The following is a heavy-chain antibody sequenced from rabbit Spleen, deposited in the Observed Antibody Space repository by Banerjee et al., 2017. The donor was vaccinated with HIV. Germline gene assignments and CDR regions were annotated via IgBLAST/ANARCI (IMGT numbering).Heavy chain of an antibody. CDR2: IDPIFGTT. CDR3: ARRYPGYGYAACYFNL. J-gene: IGHJ4*01. Sequence: QEQLVESRGGLVTPGGSLKLSCKASGFTISSNYWMNWVRQAPGKGLEWIGYIDPIFGTTSYASWVNGRFTISSDNAQNTVDLQMNSLTAADTATYFCARRYPGYGYAACYFNLWARGPWSPS. D-gene: IGHD7-1*01. V-gene: IGHV1S43*01. CDR1: GFTISSNYW.